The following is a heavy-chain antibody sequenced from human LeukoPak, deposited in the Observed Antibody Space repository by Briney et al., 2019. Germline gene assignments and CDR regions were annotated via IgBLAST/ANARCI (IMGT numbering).Heavy chain of an antibody. J-gene: IGHJ3*02. Sequence: SEILSLTCGVSGYSISNGYYWTWIRQPPGKGLEWIGSIYRSGSTNYNPSLKSRVTISVDTSKNQFSLKLTSVTAADTAVYYCARRLVVVPAAIRGDAFDIWGQGTMVTVSS. CDR1: GYSISNGYY. D-gene: IGHD2-2*02. CDR2: IYRSGST. CDR3: ARRLVVVPAAIRGDAFDI. V-gene: IGHV4-38-2*01.